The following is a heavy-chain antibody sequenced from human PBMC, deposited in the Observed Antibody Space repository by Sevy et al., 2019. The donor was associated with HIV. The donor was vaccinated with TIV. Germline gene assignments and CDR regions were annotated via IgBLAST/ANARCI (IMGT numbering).Heavy chain of an antibody. Sequence: SETLSLTCAVHDGSFSGYYWNWIRQLPGKGLEWIGEINESGITYYNPSLKSRVTISVDTSKKQFPLKLNSVTAVGSCPTLATAPRMGLVPFWVERHGNPSXLMLTFLTPVVSAVFFFARSPPVVVVPGAPGWFDPWGQGTLVTVSS. CDR2: INESGIT. CDR3: TAPRMGLVPFWVERHGNPSXLMLTFLTPVVSAVFFFARSPPVVVVPGAPGWFDP. J-gene: IGHJ5*02. D-gene: IGHD3-9*01. CDR1: DGSFSGYY. V-gene: IGHV4-34*01.